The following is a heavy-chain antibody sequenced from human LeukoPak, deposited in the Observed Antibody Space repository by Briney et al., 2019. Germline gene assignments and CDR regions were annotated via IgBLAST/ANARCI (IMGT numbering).Heavy chain of an antibody. V-gene: IGHV3-21*01. D-gene: IGHD2-8*02. Sequence: GGSLRLSCAASGFTFSSYSMNWVRQAPGKGLEWVSSISSSSSHIYYADSVKGRFTISRDNAKNSLYLQMNSLRGEDTALYYCARVVPGTGFFYWGQGTLVTASS. J-gene: IGHJ4*02. CDR2: ISSSSSHI. CDR3: ARVVPGTGFFY. CDR1: GFTFSSYS.